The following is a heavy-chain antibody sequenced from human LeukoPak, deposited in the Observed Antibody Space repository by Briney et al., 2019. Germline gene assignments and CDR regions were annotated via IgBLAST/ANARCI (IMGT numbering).Heavy chain of an antibody. J-gene: IGHJ6*02. V-gene: IGHV3-30-3*01. CDR1: GFTFSSYA. CDR2: ISYDGSNE. D-gene: IGHD6-19*01. Sequence: GGSLRLSCAASGFTFSSYAMHWVRQAPGKGLEWVAVISYDGSNEFYADSVKGRFTLSRDNAKNTLYLQMNSLRAEDTAVYYCARDPREQGMAMDVWGQGTTVTVSS. CDR3: ARDPREQGMAMDV.